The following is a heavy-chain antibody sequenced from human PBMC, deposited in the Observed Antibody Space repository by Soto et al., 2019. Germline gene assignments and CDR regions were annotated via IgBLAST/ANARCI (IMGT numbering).Heavy chain of an antibody. CDR3: ARARGYYFDY. Sequence: QVQLQQWGAGLLKPSETLSLTCAVYGGSFSGYYWSWIRQPPGKGLEWIGEINHSGSTNYNPSLKSRVTISVDTSKNQFSLKLSSVTAADTAVYYCARARGYYFDYWGQGTLVTVSS. V-gene: IGHV4-34*01. CDR2: INHSGST. J-gene: IGHJ4*02. D-gene: IGHD1-26*01. CDR1: GGSFSGYY.